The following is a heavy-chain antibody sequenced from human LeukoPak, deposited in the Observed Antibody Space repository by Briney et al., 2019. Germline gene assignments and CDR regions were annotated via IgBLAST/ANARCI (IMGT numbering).Heavy chain of an antibody. CDR2: ISYDGTNK. D-gene: IGHD3-10*01. CDR1: GFTFSSYG. V-gene: IGHV3-30*03. J-gene: IGHJ6*04. Sequence: GGSLRLSCAASGFTFSSYGMNWVRQAPGKGLEWVAVISYDGTNKFYVDSLRGRFTISRDNSKNTLYLQMNSLRAEDTAVYYCARDYGSGSYYYGMDVWGKGTTVTVSS. CDR3: ARDYGSGSYYYGMDV.